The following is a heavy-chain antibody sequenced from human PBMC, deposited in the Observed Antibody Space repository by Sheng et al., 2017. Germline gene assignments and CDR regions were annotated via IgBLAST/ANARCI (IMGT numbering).Heavy chain of an antibody. D-gene: IGHD2-2*01. CDR3: ASFSSTSSTDWYFDL. Sequence: QVQLQESGPGLVKPSQTLSLTCTVSGGSISSGSYYWSWIRQPAGKGLEWIGRIYTSGSTNYNPSLKSRVTISVDTSKNQFSLKLSSVTAADTAVYYCASFSSTSSTDWYFDLWGRGTLVTVSS. J-gene: IGHJ2*01. V-gene: IGHV4-61*02. CDR1: GGSISSGSYY. CDR2: IYTSGST.